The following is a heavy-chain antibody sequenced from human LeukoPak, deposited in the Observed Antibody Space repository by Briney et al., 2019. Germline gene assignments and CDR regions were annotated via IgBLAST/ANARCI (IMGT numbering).Heavy chain of an antibody. J-gene: IGHJ4*02. CDR2: IWYDGSNK. Sequence: GGSLRLSCAASGFTFSSYGMHWVRQAPGKGLEWVAVIWYDGSNKYYADSVKGRFTISRDNSKNTPYLQMNSLRAEDTAVYYCAKQISRGDYVSSFDYWGQGTLVTVSS. V-gene: IGHV3-33*06. CDR1: GFTFSSYG. D-gene: IGHD4-17*01. CDR3: AKQISRGDYVSSFDY.